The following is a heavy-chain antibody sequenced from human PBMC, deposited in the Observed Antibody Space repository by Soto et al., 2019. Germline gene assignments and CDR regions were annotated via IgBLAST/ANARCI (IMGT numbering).Heavy chain of an antibody. J-gene: IGHJ6*02. CDR1: GFTVSSKY. CDR3: AREAPMDV. Sequence: DVRLVETGGELIQPGGSLRLSCAASGFTVSSKYMSWVRQAPGKGLEWVSVIWSAGLIYYADSVRGRFTISRDISKNILYLEMTSLRADDTAVYYCAREAPMDVWGRGTTVTVSS. V-gene: IGHV3-53*02. CDR2: IWSAGLI.